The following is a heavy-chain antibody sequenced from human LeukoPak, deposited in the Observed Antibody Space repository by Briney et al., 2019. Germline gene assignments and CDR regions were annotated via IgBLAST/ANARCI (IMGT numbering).Heavy chain of an antibody. V-gene: IGHV4-59*12. D-gene: IGHD4-17*01. CDR2: IYYSGST. CDR1: GGSISSYY. J-gene: IGHJ4*02. Sequence: SETLSLTCTVSGGSISSYYWSWIRQPPGKGLEWIGYIYYSGSTNYNPSLKSRVTISVDTSKNQFSLKLSSVTAADTAVYYCARIDYGDYRGPFDYWGQGTLVTVSS. CDR3: ARIDYGDYRGPFDY.